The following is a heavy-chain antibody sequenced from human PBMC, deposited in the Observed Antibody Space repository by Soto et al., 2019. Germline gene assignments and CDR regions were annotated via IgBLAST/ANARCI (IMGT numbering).Heavy chain of an antibody. D-gene: IGHD1-26*01. V-gene: IGHV1-18*01. CDR3: ARDAPYSGSYYGADG. Sequence: QVQLVQSGAEVKKPGASVKVSCKASGYTFTSYGISWVRQAPGQGLEWMGWISVYNGNTNYAQKLQGRVTMTTDTATSTAYMELRSLRSDVTAVYYCARDAPYSGSYYGADGWGQGTLVTVSS. J-gene: IGHJ4*02. CDR2: ISVYNGNT. CDR1: GYTFTSYG.